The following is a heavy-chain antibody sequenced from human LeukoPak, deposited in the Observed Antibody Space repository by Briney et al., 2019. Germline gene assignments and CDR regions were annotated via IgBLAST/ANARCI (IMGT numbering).Heavy chain of an antibody. J-gene: IGHJ4*02. CDR1: GGTFSSYA. CDR3: ASQDPQTVTMDY. CDR2: IIPIFGTA. Sequence: SVKVSCKASGGTFSSYAISWVRQAPGQGLEWMGGIIPIFGTANYAQKFQGRVTITADESTSTAYMELSSLRSEDTAVYYCASQDPQTVTMDYWGQGTLVTVSS. V-gene: IGHV1-69*13. D-gene: IGHD3-10*01.